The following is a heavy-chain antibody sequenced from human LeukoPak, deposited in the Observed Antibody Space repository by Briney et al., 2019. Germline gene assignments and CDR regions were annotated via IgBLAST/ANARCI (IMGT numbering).Heavy chain of an antibody. J-gene: IGHJ4*02. CDR3: AKSPYGDYANYYFDY. CDR2: ISWNSGSI. D-gene: IGHD4-17*01. V-gene: IGHV3-9*03. CDR1: GFTFDDCA. Sequence: GGSLRLSCAASGFTFDDCAMHWVRQAPGKGREWVSGISWNSGSIGYADSVKGRFTISRDNAKNSLYLQMNSLRAEDMALYYCAKSPYGDYANYYFDYWGQGTLVTVSS.